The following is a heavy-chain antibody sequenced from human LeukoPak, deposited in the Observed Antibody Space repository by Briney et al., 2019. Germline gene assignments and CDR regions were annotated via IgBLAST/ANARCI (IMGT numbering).Heavy chain of an antibody. J-gene: IGHJ4*02. CDR2: IRNKADSHTT. Sequence: GGSLRFSCAASGFTFSDHYMDWVRQAPGKGLEWVGRIRNKADSHTTEYAASVKGRFTISRDDSENSLYLQMNSLKTEDTAVYYCARASRYSGRYDFDYWGQGTLVTVSS. CDR1: GFTFSDHY. CDR3: ARASRYSGRYDFDY. D-gene: IGHD1-26*01. V-gene: IGHV3-72*01.